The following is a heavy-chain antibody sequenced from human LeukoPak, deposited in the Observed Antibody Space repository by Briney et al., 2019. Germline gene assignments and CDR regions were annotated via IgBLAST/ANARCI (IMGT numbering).Heavy chain of an antibody. CDR1: GGTFSSYA. V-gene: IGHV1-69*13. D-gene: IGHD3-22*01. CDR3: ASLNYYDSSGYQTTFDY. J-gene: IGHJ4*02. Sequence: SVKVSCKASGGTFSSYAVSWVRQAPGQGLEWMGGIIPIFGTANYAQKFQGRVTITADESTSTAYMELSSLRSEDTAVYYCASLNYYDSSGYQTTFDYWGQGTLVTVSS. CDR2: IIPIFGTA.